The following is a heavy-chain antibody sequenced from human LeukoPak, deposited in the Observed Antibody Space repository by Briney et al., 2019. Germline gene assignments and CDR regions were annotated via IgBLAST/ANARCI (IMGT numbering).Heavy chain of an antibody. J-gene: IGHJ5*02. CDR1: GYTFTSYY. V-gene: IGHV1-2*02. CDR2: INPNSGGT. CDR3: ARFYCTSTSCQYNWFDP. D-gene: IGHD2-2*01. Sequence: ASVKVSCKASGYTFTSYYMHWVRQAPGQGLEWMGWINPNSGGTNYAQKFQGRVTITRDTSISTAYMELSRLTSDDTAVYYCARFYCTSTSCQYNWFDPWGQGTLVTVSS.